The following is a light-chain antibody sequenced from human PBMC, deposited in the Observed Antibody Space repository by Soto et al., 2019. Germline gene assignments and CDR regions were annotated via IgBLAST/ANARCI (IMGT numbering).Light chain of an antibody. CDR1: QSISNH. J-gene: IGKJ1*01. Sequence: DMQMTQSPSSLSASVGDGVIITCRASQSISNHLNWYQQKPGKAPKLLIFAASSLQSGVPSRFSGSRSGPDFTLTISSLQPEDFATYYCQQSYSSPPTFGQGTKVDIK. V-gene: IGKV1-39*01. CDR2: AAS. CDR3: QQSYSSPPT.